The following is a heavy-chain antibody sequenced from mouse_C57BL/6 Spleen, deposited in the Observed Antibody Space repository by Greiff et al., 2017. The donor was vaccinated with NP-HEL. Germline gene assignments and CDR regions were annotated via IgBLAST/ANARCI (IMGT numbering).Heavy chain of an antibody. V-gene: IGHV1-64*01. CDR1: GYTFTSYW. Sequence: QVQLQQPGAELVKPGASVTLSCKASGYTFTSYWMHWVKQRPGQGLEWIGMIHPNRGSPHHNEKFKSKATLNVDTSSSTAYMQLSSLTSEDSAVYYCASPTTVVAVDYWGQGTTLTVSS. CDR2: IHPNRGSP. J-gene: IGHJ2*01. D-gene: IGHD1-1*01. CDR3: ASPTTVVAVDY.